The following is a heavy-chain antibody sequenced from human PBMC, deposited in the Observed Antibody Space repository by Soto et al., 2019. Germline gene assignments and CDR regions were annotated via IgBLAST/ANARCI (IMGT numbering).Heavy chain of an antibody. CDR1: GFTFSSYG. V-gene: IGHV3-33*01. CDR3: ARDRVEDSSSSCFS. CDR2: IWYDGSKK. D-gene: IGHD6-6*01. Sequence: QVQLVESGGGVVQPGRSLRLSCAASGFTFSSYGMHWVRQAPGKGLEWVAFIWYDGSKKYYADSLKGRFTISRANTKNTMYLQMNSLRAEDTAVYYCARDRVEDSSSSCFSWGQGTLVTVSS. J-gene: IGHJ5*02.